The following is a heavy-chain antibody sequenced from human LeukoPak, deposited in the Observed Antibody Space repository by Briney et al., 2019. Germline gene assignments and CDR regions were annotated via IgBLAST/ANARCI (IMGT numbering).Heavy chain of an antibody. CDR2: IYTSGST. CDR1: GGSISSGSYY. D-gene: IGHD3-22*01. V-gene: IGHV4-61*02. J-gene: IGHJ3*02. CDR3: ARETVYYDSSGYYSPAFDI. Sequence: KTSETLSLTCTVSGGSISSGSYYWSWIRQPAGKGLEWIGRIYTSGSTNYNPSLKSRVTISVDTSKNQFSLKLSSVTAADTAVYYCARETVYYDSSGYYSPAFDIWGQGTMVTVSS.